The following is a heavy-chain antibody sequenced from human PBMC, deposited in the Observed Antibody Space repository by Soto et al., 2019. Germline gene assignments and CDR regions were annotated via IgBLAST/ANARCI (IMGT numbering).Heavy chain of an antibody. CDR1: GFTFSSYA. D-gene: IGHD4-17*01. J-gene: IGHJ6*02. V-gene: IGHV3-23*01. CDR2: ISGSGGST. CDR3: AKAPNYGDHNYYYYGMDV. Sequence: EVQLLESGGGLVQPGGSLRLSCAASGFTFSSYAMSWVRQAPGKGLEWVPAISGSGGSTYYADSVKGRFTISRDNSKNTLYLQMNSLRAEDTAVYYCAKAPNYGDHNYYYYGMDVWGQGTTVTVSS.